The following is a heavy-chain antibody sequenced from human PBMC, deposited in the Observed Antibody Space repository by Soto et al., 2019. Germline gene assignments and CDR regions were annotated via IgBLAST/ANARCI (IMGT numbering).Heavy chain of an antibody. CDR2: IIPIFGTA. CDR1: GGTFSSYA. D-gene: IGHD3-22*01. J-gene: IGHJ5*02. Sequence: QVQLVQSGAEVKKPGSSVKVSCKASGGTFSSYAISWVRQAPGQGLEWMGGIIPIFGTANYAQKFQGRVTITADESTSTAYMELRSLRSEDTAVYYCARFTYYYDSSGYYGFDPWGQGTLVTVSS. V-gene: IGHV1-69*12. CDR3: ARFTYYYDSSGYYGFDP.